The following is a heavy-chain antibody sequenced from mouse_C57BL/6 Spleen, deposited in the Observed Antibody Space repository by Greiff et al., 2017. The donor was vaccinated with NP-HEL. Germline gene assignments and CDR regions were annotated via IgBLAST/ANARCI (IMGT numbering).Heavy chain of an antibody. CDR3: TREDYYGSRYFDV. Sequence: EVQLQESGEGLVKPGGSLKLSCAASGFTFSSYAMSWVRQTPEKRLEWVAYISSGGDYIYYADTVKGRFTISRDNARNTLYLQMSSLKSEDTAMYYCTREDYYGSRYFDVWGTGTTVTVSS. V-gene: IGHV5-9-1*02. CDR1: GFTFSSYA. D-gene: IGHD1-1*01. J-gene: IGHJ1*03. CDR2: ISSGGDYI.